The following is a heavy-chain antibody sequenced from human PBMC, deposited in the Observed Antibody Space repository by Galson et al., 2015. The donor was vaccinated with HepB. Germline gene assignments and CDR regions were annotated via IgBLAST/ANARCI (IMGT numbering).Heavy chain of an antibody. D-gene: IGHD2-2*01. CDR3: AREGIGGTSWSVGLDV. Sequence: SVKVSCKASGGTFSSYAISWVRQAPGQGLEWMGGIIPIFGTANYAQKFQGRVTITADESTSTAYMELSSLRSEDTAVYYCAREGIGGTSWSVGLDVWGKGTTVTVSS. CDR2: IIPIFGTA. J-gene: IGHJ6*04. V-gene: IGHV1-69*13. CDR1: GGTFSSYA.